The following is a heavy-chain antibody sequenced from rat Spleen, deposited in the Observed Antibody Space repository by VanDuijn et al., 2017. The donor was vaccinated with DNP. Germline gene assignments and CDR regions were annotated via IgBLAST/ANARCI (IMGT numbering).Heavy chain of an antibody. CDR3: ARQRPWAMDA. V-gene: IGHV5-7*01. Sequence: EVQLVESGGGLVQPGRSLKLSCAASGFTFSDYNMAWVRQAPKKGLEWVATISYDGSSTYYRDSVKGRFTISRDNAKSTLYLQMDSLRSEDTATYYCARQRPWAMDAWGQGTSVTVSS. D-gene: IGHD4-6*01. CDR1: GFTFSDYN. CDR2: ISYDGSST. J-gene: IGHJ4*01.